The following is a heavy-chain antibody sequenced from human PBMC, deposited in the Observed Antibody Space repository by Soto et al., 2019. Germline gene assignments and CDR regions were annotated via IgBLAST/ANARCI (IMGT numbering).Heavy chain of an antibody. CDR1: GYTFTSYG. CDR2: ISAYNGNT. CDR3: ARRSYYYGSGSPSDP. V-gene: IGHV1-18*01. J-gene: IGHJ5*02. D-gene: IGHD3-10*01. Sequence: QVQLVQSGAEVKKPGASVKVSCKASGYTFTSYGISWVRQAPGQGLEWMGWISAYNGNTNYAQKLQGRVTMTTDTSTSTAYMVLRSLRSDDTAVYYCARRSYYYGSGSPSDPWGQGTLVTVSS.